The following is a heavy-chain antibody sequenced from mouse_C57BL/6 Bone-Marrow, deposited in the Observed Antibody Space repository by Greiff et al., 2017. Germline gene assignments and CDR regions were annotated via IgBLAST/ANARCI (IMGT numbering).Heavy chain of an antibody. CDR2: IYWDDDK. Sequence: QVTLKVSGPGILQSSQTLSLTCSFSGFSLSTSGMGVSWIRQPSGKGLEWLAHIYWDDDKRYNPSLKGRLTISKDTSRNQVFLKITSVDTADTATYYCARKGDYYGSSYAMDYWGQGTSVTVSS. CDR3: ARKGDYYGSSYAMDY. V-gene: IGHV8-12*01. CDR1: GFSLSTSGMG. D-gene: IGHD1-1*01. J-gene: IGHJ4*01.